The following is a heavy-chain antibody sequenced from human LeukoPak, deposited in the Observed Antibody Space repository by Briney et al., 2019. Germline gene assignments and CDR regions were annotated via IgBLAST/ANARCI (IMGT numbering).Heavy chain of an antibody. CDR2: INHSGST. CDR3: ARGPAAAGTLRSYYFDY. Sequence: SETLSLTCAVSGGSFSGYYWSWIRQPPGKGLEWIGGINHSGSTNYNPSLKSRVTISVDTSKNQFSLKLSSVTAADTAVYYCARGPAAAGTLRSYYFDYWGQGTLVTVSS. J-gene: IGHJ4*02. CDR1: GGSFSGYY. V-gene: IGHV4-34*01. D-gene: IGHD6-13*01.